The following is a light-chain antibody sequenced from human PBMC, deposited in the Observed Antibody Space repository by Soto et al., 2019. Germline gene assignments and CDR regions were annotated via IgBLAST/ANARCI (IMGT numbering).Light chain of an antibody. J-gene: IGLJ1*01. Sequence: QSVLTQPPSASGTPGQRVTISCSGISSNIGSNYVSWYQQLPGTAPKLLIYRNNQRPSGVPDRFSGSKSGTSASLAISGLRSEDEADYYCTAWDDSLNVYVFGTGTKVTVL. CDR1: SSNIGSNY. CDR2: RNN. CDR3: TAWDDSLNVYV. V-gene: IGLV1-47*01.